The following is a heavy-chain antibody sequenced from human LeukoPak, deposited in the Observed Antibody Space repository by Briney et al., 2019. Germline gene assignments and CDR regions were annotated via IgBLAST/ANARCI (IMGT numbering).Heavy chain of an antibody. CDR1: GGSFSGYY. CDR2: INHSEST. V-gene: IGHV4-34*01. CDR3: ARGGSSWYPRYYYYYYYMDV. D-gene: IGHD6-13*01. Sequence: SETLSLTCAVYGGSFSGYYWSWIRQPPGKGLEWIGEINHSESTNYNPSLKSRVTISVDTSKNQFSLKLSSVTAADTAVYYCARGGSSWYPRYYYYYYYMDVWGKGTTVTVSS. J-gene: IGHJ6*03.